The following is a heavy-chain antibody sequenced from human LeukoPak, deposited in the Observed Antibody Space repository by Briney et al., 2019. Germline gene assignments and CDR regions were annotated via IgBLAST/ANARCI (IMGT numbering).Heavy chain of an antibody. Sequence: ASVKVSCKASGYTFTSYGISWVRQAPGQGLEWMGWISAYNGNTNYAQKLQGRVTMTTDTSTSTACMELRSLRSDDTAVYYCVVLLWSRGDYWGQGTLVTVSS. CDR2: ISAYNGNT. D-gene: IGHD3-10*01. CDR1: GYTFTSYG. CDR3: VVLLWSRGDY. J-gene: IGHJ4*02. V-gene: IGHV1-18*01.